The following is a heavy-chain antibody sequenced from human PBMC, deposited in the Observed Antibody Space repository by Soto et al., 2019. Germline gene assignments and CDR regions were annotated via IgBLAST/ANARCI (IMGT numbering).Heavy chain of an antibody. CDR3: ARSLPFNYYGSGSYPDYYMDV. V-gene: IGHV1-2*04. CDR1: GYTFTGYY. D-gene: IGHD3-10*01. J-gene: IGHJ6*03. Sequence: ASVKGSCKASGYTFTGYYMHWLRQAPGQGLEWMGWINPNSGGTNYAQKFQGWVTMTRDTSISTAYMELSRLRSDDTAVYYCARSLPFNYYGSGSYPDYYMDVWGKGTTVTVSS. CDR2: INPNSGGT.